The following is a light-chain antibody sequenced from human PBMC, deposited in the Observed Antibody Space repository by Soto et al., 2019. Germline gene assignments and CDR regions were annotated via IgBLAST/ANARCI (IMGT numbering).Light chain of an antibody. Sequence: DVRMTQSPSSLSASVEDTITITCRASQTISTYLNWIQQKSGESPRLLIYGASTLHDGVPSRFSGSGSGADFTLTISGLQPEDFATYHCQQTYSDISFGGGTRVE. CDR1: QTISTY. J-gene: IGKJ4*01. CDR3: QQTYSDIS. V-gene: IGKV1-39*01. CDR2: GAS.